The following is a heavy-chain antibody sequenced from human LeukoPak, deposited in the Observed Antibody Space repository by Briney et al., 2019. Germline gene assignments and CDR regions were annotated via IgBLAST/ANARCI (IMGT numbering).Heavy chain of an antibody. CDR3: AALWDTRGGYFDY. CDR2: IVVGSGNT. D-gene: IGHD3-10*01. Sequence: SVKVSCKASGFTFTSSAMQWVRQARGQRLEWIGWIVVGSGNTNYAQKFQERVTITRDMSTSTAYMELISLRSEDTAVYYCAALWDTRGGYFDYWGQGTLVTVSS. V-gene: IGHV1-58*02. J-gene: IGHJ4*02. CDR1: GFTFTSSA.